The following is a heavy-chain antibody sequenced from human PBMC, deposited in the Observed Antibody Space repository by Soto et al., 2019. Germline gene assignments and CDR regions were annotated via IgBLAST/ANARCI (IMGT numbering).Heavy chain of an antibody. CDR1: GGSISSSSYY. Sequence: SETLSLTCTVSGGSISSSSYYWGWIRQPPGKGLEWIGSIYYSGSTYYNPSLKSRVTISVATSKNQFSLNLSSVTAADTAVYYCARTARLGYCTNGVCYFDYWGQGTLVTVSS. J-gene: IGHJ4*02. CDR3: ARTARLGYCTNGVCYFDY. CDR2: IYYSGST. D-gene: IGHD2-8*01. V-gene: IGHV4-39*01.